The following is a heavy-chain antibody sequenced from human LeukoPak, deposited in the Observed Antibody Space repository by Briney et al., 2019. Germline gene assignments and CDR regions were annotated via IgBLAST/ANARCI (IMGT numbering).Heavy chain of an antibody. CDR1: GFTFSSFY. CDR3: ARGRYIYALEGYFDY. V-gene: IGHV3-7*01. CDR2: INQGGGET. J-gene: IGHJ4*02. D-gene: IGHD5-18*01. Sequence: GGSLRLSCTASGFTFSSFYMSWVRQAPGKGLEWVANINQGGGETNYVDSVKGRFTISRDNAKKSLYLQMNSLIAEDTAVYYCARGRYIYALEGYFDYWGQGTLVTVSS.